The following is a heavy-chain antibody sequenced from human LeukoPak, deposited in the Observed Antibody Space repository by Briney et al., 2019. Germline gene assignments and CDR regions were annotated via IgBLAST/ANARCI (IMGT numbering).Heavy chain of an antibody. CDR3: ARGGAIEMATINEPFDY. CDR2: IIPIFGTA. D-gene: IGHD5-24*01. J-gene: IGHJ4*02. V-gene: IGHV1-69*05. CDR1: GGTFSSYA. Sequence: SVKVSCKASGGTFSSYAISWVRQAPGQGLEWMGEIIPIFGTANYAQKFQGRVTITTDESTSTAYMELSSLRSEDTAVYYCARGGAIEMATINEPFDYWGQGTLVTVSS.